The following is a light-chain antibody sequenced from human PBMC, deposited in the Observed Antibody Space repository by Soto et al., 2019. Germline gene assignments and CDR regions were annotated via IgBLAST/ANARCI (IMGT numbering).Light chain of an antibody. J-gene: IGLJ3*02. CDR2: EVT. Sequence: QSVLTQPPSASGSPGQSVTISCTGTSSDVGGYNYVSWYQQYPGRAPKLMIYEVTKRPSGVPDRFSGSKSGNTASLTVSGLQAEDEADYYCSSYAASNNFYFVFGGGTLLTVL. CDR1: SSDVGGYNY. CDR3: SSYAASNNFYFV. V-gene: IGLV2-8*01.